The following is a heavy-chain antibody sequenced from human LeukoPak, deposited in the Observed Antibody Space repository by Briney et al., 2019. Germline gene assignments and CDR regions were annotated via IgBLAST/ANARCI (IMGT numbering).Heavy chain of an antibody. CDR1: GFTFSSYA. Sequence: GGSLRLSCAASGFTFSSYAMHWVRQAPGKGLEWVAVISYDGSNKYYADSVKGRFTISRDNSKNTLYLQMNSLRAEDTAVYYCARDRASGSYYEGFDSWGQGTLVTVSS. CDR2: ISYDGSNK. J-gene: IGHJ5*01. V-gene: IGHV3-30-3*01. D-gene: IGHD1-26*01. CDR3: ARDRASGSYYEGFDS.